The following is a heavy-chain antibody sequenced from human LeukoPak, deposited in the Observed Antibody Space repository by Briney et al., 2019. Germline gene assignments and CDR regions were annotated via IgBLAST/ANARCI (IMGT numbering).Heavy chain of an antibody. J-gene: IGHJ6*02. CDR2: IYYSGST. Sequence: SETLSLTCAVSGGSISSSNWWSWVRQHPGKGLEWIGYIYYSGSTYYNPSLKSRVTISVDTSKNQFSLKLSSVTAADTAVYYCARVSGGAYYYYGMDVWGQGTTVTVSS. CDR3: ARVSGGAYYYYGMDV. V-gene: IGHV4-31*11. D-gene: IGHD3-10*01. CDR1: GGSISSSNW.